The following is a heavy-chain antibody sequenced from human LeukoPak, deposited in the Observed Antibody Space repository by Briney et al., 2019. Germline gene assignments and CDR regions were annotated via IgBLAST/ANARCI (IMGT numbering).Heavy chain of an antibody. CDR1: GFTFSSYG. D-gene: IGHD3-16*01. CDR2: IWYDGSNK. CDR3: ARDEGPSGGYFDY. V-gene: IGHV3-33*08. Sequence: GGSLRLSCAASGFTFSSYGMHWVRQAPGKGLEWVAVIWYDGSNKYYADSVKGRFTISRDNSKNTLYLQMNSLRAEDTAVYYCARDEGPSGGYFDYWGQGTLVTVSS. J-gene: IGHJ4*02.